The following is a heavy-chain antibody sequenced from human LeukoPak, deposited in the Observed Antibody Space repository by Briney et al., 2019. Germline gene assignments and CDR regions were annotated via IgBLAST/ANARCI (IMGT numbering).Heavy chain of an antibody. CDR2: IYYSGST. CDR1: GGSISSSSYY. D-gene: IGHD3-10*01. Sequence: SETLSLTCTVSGGSISSSSYYWGWIRQPPGKGLEWIGSIYYSGSTYYNPSLKSRVTISVDTSKNQFSLKLSSVTAADTAVYYCAREIPGSYYNPAFDIWGQGTMVTVSS. V-gene: IGHV4-39*07. J-gene: IGHJ3*02. CDR3: AREIPGSYYNPAFDI.